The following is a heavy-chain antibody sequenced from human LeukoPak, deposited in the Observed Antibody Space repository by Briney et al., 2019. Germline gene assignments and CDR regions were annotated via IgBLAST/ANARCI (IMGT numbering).Heavy chain of an antibody. Sequence: PSETLSLTCTVSGGSISSSSYYWGWIRQPPGKGLEWIGSIYYSGSTYYNPSLKSRVTISVDTSKNQFSLKLSSVTAADTAVYYCAREHYDILTGVYYFDYWGQGTLVTVSS. CDR1: GGSISSSSYY. D-gene: IGHD3-9*01. CDR3: AREHYDILTGVYYFDY. V-gene: IGHV4-39*07. J-gene: IGHJ4*02. CDR2: IYYSGST.